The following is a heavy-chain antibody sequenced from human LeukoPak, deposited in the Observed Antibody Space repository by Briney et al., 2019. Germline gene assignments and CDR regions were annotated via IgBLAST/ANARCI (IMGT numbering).Heavy chain of an antibody. J-gene: IGHJ4*02. D-gene: IGHD3-3*01. Sequence: GGSLRLSCAASGFTFSSYGMSWVRQAPGKGLEWVSAISGSGGSTYYADSVKGRFTISRDNSKNTLYLQMNSLRAEDTAVYYCAKGTRLLRFLEWLLYFRYWGQGTLVTLSS. V-gene: IGHV3-23*01. CDR3: AKGTRLLRFLEWLLYFRY. CDR1: GFTFSSYG. CDR2: ISGSGGST.